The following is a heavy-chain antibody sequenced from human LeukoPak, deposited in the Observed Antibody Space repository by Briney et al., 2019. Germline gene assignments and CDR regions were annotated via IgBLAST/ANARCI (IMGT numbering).Heavy chain of an antibody. CDR1: GYTFTGYY. Sequence: GASVKVSCKASGYTFTGYYMHWVRQAPGQGLEWMGRINPNSGGTNYAQKFQGRVTMTRDTSISTAYMELSRLRSDDTAVYYCAGASHYDYVWGSYLNYYYYTDVWGKGTTVTVSS. D-gene: IGHD3-16*02. CDR3: AGASHYDYVWGSYLNYYYYTDV. V-gene: IGHV1-2*06. CDR2: INPNSGGT. J-gene: IGHJ6*03.